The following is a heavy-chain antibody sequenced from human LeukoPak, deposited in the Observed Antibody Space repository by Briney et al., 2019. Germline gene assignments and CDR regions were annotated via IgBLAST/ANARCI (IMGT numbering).Heavy chain of an antibody. CDR2: IKSKTDGETT. CDR3: SYYYDSSGYLGNDY. J-gene: IGHJ4*02. Sequence: GGSLRLSCAASGFTFSNAWMSWVRQAPGKGLEWVGRIKSKTDGETTYYAAPVKGRFTISRDDSKNTLYLQMNSLKTEDTAVYYCSYYYDSSGYLGNDYWGQGTLVTVSS. V-gene: IGHV3-15*01. D-gene: IGHD3-22*01. CDR1: GFTFSNAW.